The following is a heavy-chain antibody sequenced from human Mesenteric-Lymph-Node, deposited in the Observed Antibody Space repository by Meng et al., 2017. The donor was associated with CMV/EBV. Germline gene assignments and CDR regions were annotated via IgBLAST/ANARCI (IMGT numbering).Heavy chain of an antibody. J-gene: IGHJ3*02. CDR1: GVTFGDHG. D-gene: IGHD3-3*01. CDR2: MNWNGGSI. CDR3: ARGAYYDFWSGYQTQAEAFDI. V-gene: IGHV3-20*04. Sequence: GESLKISCAGSGVTFGDHGMSWVRQAPGKGLEWVSGMNWNGGSIGYAGSVKGRFTISRDNAKNSLYPQMNSLRAEDTALYYCARGAYYDFWSGYQTQAEAFDIWGQGTMVTVSS.